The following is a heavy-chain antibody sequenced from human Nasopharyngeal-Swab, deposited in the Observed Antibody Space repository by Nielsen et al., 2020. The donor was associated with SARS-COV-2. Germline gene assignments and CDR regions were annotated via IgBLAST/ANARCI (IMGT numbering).Heavy chain of an antibody. V-gene: IGHV1-3*01. D-gene: IGHD6-13*01. CDR3: ARDLMRNIAAAGMVY. Sequence: ASVKVSCKASGYTFTSYAMHWVRQAPGQRLEWMGWINAGNGNTKYSQKFQGRVTITADESTSTAYMELSSLRSEDTAVYYCARDLMRNIAAAGMVYWGQGTLVTVSS. CDR2: INAGNGNT. CDR1: GYTFTSYA. J-gene: IGHJ4*02.